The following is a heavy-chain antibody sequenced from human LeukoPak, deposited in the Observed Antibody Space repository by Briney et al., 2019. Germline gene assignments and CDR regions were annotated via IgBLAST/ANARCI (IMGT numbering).Heavy chain of an antibody. CDR2: ISYDGSNK. Sequence: PGGSLRLSCAASGFTVSSYAMHWVRQSPGKGLEWVAVISYDGSNKYYADSVKGRFTISRDNSKNTPYLQMNSLRAEDTAVYYCARDNAEYHGYYMDVWGKGTTVTVSS. J-gene: IGHJ6*03. D-gene: IGHD2-2*01. V-gene: IGHV3-30*01. CDR3: ARDNAEYHGYYMDV. CDR1: GFTVSSYA.